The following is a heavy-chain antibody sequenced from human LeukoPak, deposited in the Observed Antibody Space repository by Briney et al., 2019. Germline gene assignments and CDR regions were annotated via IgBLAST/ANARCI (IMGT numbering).Heavy chain of an antibody. J-gene: IGHJ4*02. CDR2: IYTGGNT. Sequence: GGSLRLSCAASGFTVSRNYMIWVRQAPGKGLEWVSVIYTGGNTYYADSVKGRFTISRDNSKNTVYLQMNRLRVEDTAVFYCAREWIYWGQGTLVTVSS. CDR3: AREWIY. V-gene: IGHV3-66*02. CDR1: GFTVSRNY. D-gene: IGHD2-2*03.